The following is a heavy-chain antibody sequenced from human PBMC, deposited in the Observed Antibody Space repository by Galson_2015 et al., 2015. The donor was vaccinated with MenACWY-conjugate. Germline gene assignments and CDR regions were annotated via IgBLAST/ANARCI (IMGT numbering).Heavy chain of an antibody. Sequence: SLRLSCAASGVNFSNYAMSWVRQAPGKGLEWVSTISDRGDTTYFADSVRGRFTVARDNSKNTLYLEINSLRAEDTAVFYCAKGFYRGPVGNAFDIWGQGTMVTVSS. CDR2: ISDRGDTT. CDR1: GVNFSNYA. V-gene: IGHV3-23*01. D-gene: IGHD6-13*01. J-gene: IGHJ3*02. CDR3: AKGFYRGPVGNAFDI.